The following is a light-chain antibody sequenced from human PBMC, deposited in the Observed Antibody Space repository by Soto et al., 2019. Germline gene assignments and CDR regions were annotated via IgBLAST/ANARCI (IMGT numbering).Light chain of an antibody. CDR3: QQGNSFPRT. CDR1: QYIGTW. V-gene: IGKV1-12*01. Sequence: DIQITHSPSSVSASVGDTVTIACRSSQYIGTWLAWYQQKPGKAPNLLIYGSSTLRSGVPSRFTGSGSGTDFTLTITSLQPEDFATYFCQQGNSFPRTLGQGTKVDIK. J-gene: IGKJ1*01. CDR2: GSS.